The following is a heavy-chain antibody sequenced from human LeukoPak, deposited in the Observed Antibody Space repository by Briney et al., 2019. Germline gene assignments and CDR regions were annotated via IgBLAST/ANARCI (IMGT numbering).Heavy chain of an antibody. J-gene: IGHJ4*02. CDR3: AKNRVTTVTPLDF. V-gene: IGHV3-7*03. Sequence: GGSLRLSCAVSEFTLSTYWMSWVRQAPGKGLEWVANIKKDGSEKYYVDSVKGRFTISRDNAKNSLYLQMNSLRAEDTAIYYCAKNRVTTVTPLDFWGQGTLVTVSS. CDR1: EFTLSTYW. D-gene: IGHD4-17*01. CDR2: IKKDGSEK.